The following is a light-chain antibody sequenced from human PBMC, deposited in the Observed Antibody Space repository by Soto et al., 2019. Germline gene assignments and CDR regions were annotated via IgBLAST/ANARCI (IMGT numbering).Light chain of an antibody. CDR3: QVYGSSSKT. J-gene: IGKJ1*01. CDR1: QSLLHITGETF. V-gene: IGKV2-29*01. Sequence: DVVMTQTPLSLSVAPGQPASISCKSSQSLLHITGETFLFWYLQKPGQSPQLLIYEVSTRVSGVPDRFSGSGSGTDFTLTISRLEPEDFEVYFCQVYGSSSKTFGQGTKVDIK. CDR2: EVS.